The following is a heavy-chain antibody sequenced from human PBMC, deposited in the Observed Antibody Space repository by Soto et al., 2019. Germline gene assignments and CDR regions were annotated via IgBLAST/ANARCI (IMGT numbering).Heavy chain of an antibody. CDR1: GFTFSSYG. D-gene: IGHD1-26*01. J-gene: IGHJ4*02. V-gene: IGHV3-30*18. Sequence: QVQLMESGGGVVQPGRSLRLSCAASGFTFSSYGMHWVRQAPGKGLEWVAVISYDGSNKYYADSVKGRFTISRDNSKNTLYLQMNSLRAEDTAVYYCAKDEGIVGANSPLSYFDYWGQGTLVTVSS. CDR2: ISYDGSNK. CDR3: AKDEGIVGANSPLSYFDY.